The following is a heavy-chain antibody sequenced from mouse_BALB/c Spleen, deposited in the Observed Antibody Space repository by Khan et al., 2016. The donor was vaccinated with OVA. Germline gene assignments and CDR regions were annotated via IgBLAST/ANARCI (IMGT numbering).Heavy chain of an antibody. V-gene: IGHV1S136*01. CDR3: AREASSWDFSFPY. CDR1: GYTFTNYV. Sequence: VQLQQSGPELVEPGASVKMSCKASGYTFTNYVIHWVKQKPGQGLEWIGYINPDNADTRYNEKFKGKATLTSDISSTSAYMELLSLPSEDSAVYYWAREASSWDFSFPYWGQGTLVTVSA. D-gene: IGHD4-1*01. CDR2: INPDNADT. J-gene: IGHJ3*01.